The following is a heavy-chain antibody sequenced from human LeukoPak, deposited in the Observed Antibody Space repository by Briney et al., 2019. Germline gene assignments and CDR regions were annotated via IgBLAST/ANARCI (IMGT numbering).Heavy chain of an antibody. D-gene: IGHD6-13*01. CDR1: GGSISSYY. V-gene: IGHV4-4*07. Sequence: SETLSLTCTVSGGSISSYYWSWIRQPAGKGLEWIGRIYYSGSTNYNPSLKSRVTFSVDTSKNQFSLKLSSVTDADTAVYYCAAIGIAAAGTGAFDIWGQRTMVTVSS. CDR2: IYYSGST. CDR3: AAIGIAAAGTGAFDI. J-gene: IGHJ3*02.